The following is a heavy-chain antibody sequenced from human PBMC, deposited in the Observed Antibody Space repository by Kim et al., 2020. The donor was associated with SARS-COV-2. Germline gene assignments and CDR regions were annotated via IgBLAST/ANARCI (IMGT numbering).Heavy chain of an antibody. D-gene: IGHD7-27*01. CDR2: ISWDGRTT. Sequence: GGSLRLSCEASGFAFDDYTMHWVRQAPGKSLEWVSLISWDGRTTYHARSVKGRFTISRDNSKNSLYLQMNSLRAEDTGLYYCVKETPNDWGSRDGTDAWGPGTTVTGSS. CDR1: GFAFDDYT. J-gene: IGHJ6*02. CDR3: VKETPNDWGSRDGTDA. V-gene: IGHV3-43*01.